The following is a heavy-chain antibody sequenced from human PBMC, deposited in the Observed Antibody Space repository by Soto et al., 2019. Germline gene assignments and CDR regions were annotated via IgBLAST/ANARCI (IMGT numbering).Heavy chain of an antibody. CDR3: VRAPYSLDI. D-gene: IGHD2-15*01. V-gene: IGHV1-46*01. Sequence: QLVQSGAEVRSPGASVKISCTASGYPFTSFFIHWVRQAPGQGLEWVGVINPRGGSANYAQKFPGRITLTRDTSSTTVYLDLSSLKSEDTALYFCVRAPYSLDIWGQGTLVTVSS. CDR1: GYPFTSFF. CDR2: INPRGGSA. J-gene: IGHJ4*02.